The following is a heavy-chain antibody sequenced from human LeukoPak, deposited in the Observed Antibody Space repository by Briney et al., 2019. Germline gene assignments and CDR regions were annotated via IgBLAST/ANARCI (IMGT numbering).Heavy chain of an antibody. D-gene: IGHD2-21*02. Sequence: GGSLRLSCAASGFVVGGNYMSWVRQAPGKGLEWVSVIYSGGSTYYADSVKGRFSTSRDSSTSTLFLQMDSLRVEATAMYYCARPTDGDSTRYGMDVWGQGTTVIVSS. V-gene: IGHV3-53*01. CDR1: GFVVGGNY. CDR2: IYSGGST. J-gene: IGHJ6*02. CDR3: ARPTDGDSTRYGMDV.